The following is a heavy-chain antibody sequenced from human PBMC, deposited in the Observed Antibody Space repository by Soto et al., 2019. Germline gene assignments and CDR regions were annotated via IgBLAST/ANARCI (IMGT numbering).Heavy chain of an antibody. D-gene: IGHD6-6*01. CDR1: GYTFTSYA. V-gene: IGHV1-3*01. Sequence: QVQLVQSGAEVKKPGASVKVSCKASGYTFTSYAMHWVRQAPGQRLEWMGWINAGNGNTKYSQKFQGRVTITRDTSASTAYMELCRLTSEYTAVYYCARARYSISSADYWGQGTLVTVSS. J-gene: IGHJ4*02. CDR3: ARARYSISSADY. CDR2: INAGNGNT.